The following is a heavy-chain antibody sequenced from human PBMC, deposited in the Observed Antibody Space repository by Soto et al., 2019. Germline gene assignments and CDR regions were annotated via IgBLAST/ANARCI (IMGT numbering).Heavy chain of an antibody. CDR1: GYTFSNYG. V-gene: IGHV1-18*04. CDR2: ISGYNDNP. CDR3: ARDTGTGKGFDF. Sequence: QVQLVQSGAELKRPGASVKVSCKASGYTFSNYGFSWVRQAPGQGLEWMGWISGYNDNPNYDQKFQGRVTMSTDTATNTVHMELRSLRADDTAVYYWARDTGTGKGFDFWGQGALVTVST. J-gene: IGHJ4*02. D-gene: IGHD3-9*01.